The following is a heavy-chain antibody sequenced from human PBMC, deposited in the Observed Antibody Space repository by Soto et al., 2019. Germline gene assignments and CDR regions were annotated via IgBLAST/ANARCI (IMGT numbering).Heavy chain of an antibody. CDR3: SRGVGSGCSFVGYYSYTLDV. J-gene: IGHJ6*02. CDR2: IGYDGSNK. CDR1: GFTFSTYG. D-gene: IGHD1-26*01. Sequence: QVQLVESGGGVVQPGRSLRLSCTASGFTFSTYGMHWVRQAPGKGLEWVTVIGYDGSNKYYADSVKGRFTISRDNFKNTLYLQMNSLRADDTAVYYCSRGVGSGCSFVGYYSYTLDVWGQGTTVTVSS. V-gene: IGHV3-33*01.